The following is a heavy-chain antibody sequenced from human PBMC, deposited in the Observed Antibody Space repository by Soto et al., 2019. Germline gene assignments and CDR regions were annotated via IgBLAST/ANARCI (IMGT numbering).Heavy chain of an antibody. D-gene: IGHD2-21*02. Sequence: QLQLQESGPGRVKPSETLSLTCSVSGGPISSSSYFWGWIRQPPGKGLEWIGSIYYSGSTYYNPSLKSRVTVSVGTSKNPFSLKLSSVTAADTAVYYCARHPSDFWFDPWGQGTLVTVSS. V-gene: IGHV4-39*01. J-gene: IGHJ5*02. CDR3: ARHPSDFWFDP. CDR2: IYYSGST. CDR1: GGPISSSSYF.